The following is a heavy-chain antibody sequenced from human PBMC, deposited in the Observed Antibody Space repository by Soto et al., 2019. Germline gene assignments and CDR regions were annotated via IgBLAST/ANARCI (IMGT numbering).Heavy chain of an antibody. V-gene: IGHV4-31*03. J-gene: IGHJ4*02. CDR1: GGSINNGDYY. Sequence: QVQLQESGPGLVKPSQTLSLTCTVSGGSINNGDYYWNWIRQHPEKGLEWMGYINYRGTTFYSPSLKSRIIISVDTSKTQFSLKLSSVTAADTAVYYCARDVPGAAPYWGQGTLVSVSS. CDR3: ARDVPGAAPY. D-gene: IGHD2-2*01. CDR2: INYRGTT.